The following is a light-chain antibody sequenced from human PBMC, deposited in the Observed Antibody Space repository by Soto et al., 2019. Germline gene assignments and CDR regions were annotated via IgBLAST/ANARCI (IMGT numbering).Light chain of an antibody. CDR3: QQYNNWPPWT. CDR2: GAS. CDR1: QSVPRSY. V-gene: IGKV3-15*01. J-gene: IGKJ1*01. Sequence: EIVLTQSPGTLSLSPGERATLSCRASQSVPRSYLAWYQQKPGQAPRLLIYGASTRATGIPARFSGSGSGKEFTLTISSLQSEDFAVYYCQQYNNWPPWTFGQGTKVDI.